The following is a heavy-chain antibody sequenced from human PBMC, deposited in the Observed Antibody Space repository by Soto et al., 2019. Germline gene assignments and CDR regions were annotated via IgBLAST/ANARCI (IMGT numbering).Heavy chain of an antibody. CDR1: GYTFTDYD. Sequence: ASVKVSCKASGYTFTDYDINWFRQATGQGLEWMGWMNPNNGNTGYAQNFQGRVTMTRSTSISTAYMELSTLRSEDTAVYYCAKEGRNIKFLDDWGRGTLVTVSS. CDR2: MNPNNGNT. CDR3: AKEGRNIKFLDD. J-gene: IGHJ4*02. V-gene: IGHV1-8*01.